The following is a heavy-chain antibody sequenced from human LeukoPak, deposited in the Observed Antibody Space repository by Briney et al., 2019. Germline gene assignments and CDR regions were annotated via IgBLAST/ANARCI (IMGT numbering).Heavy chain of an antibody. CDR3: AKDQGSGSGYYSWGYFDY. CDR2: VSGSGGST. J-gene: IGHJ4*02. CDR1: GFTFSNAW. D-gene: IGHD3-10*01. Sequence: GGSLRLSCAASGFTFSNAWMSWVRQAPGKGLEWVSAVSGSGGSTYYADSVKGRFTISRDNSKNTLYLQMNSLRAEDTAVYYCAKDQGSGSGYYSWGYFDYWGQGTLVTVSS. V-gene: IGHV3-23*01.